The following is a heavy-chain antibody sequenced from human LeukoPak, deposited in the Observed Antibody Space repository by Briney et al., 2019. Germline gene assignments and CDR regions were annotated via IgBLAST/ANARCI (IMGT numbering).Heavy chain of an antibody. CDR1: GYTFTSYA. CDR3: ARGYSHDREGAFDI. J-gene: IGHJ3*02. CDR2: INTKTGNP. Sequence: GASVKVSCKASGYTFTSYAMNWVRQAPGQGLEWMGWINTKTGNPTYAQGFTGRFVFSVDTSVSTAYLQISSLKAEDTAVYYCARGYSHDREGAFDIWGQGTMVTVSS. D-gene: IGHD5-18*01. V-gene: IGHV7-4-1*02.